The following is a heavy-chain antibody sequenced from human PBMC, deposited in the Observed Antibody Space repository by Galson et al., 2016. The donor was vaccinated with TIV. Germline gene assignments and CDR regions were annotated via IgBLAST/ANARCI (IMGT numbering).Heavy chain of an antibody. V-gene: IGHV1-8*02. D-gene: IGHD4-17*01. CDR2: MNPNSGNT. CDR1: GYTFTSYD. Sequence: SVKASCKASGYTFTSYDINWVRQATGQGLEWMGWMNPNSGNTGYAQKFRGRVTMTRNTSVRTAYMELSGLRSEDTAVYYCARSGDYGDYWGQGTLVTVSS. CDR3: ARSGDYGDY. J-gene: IGHJ4*02.